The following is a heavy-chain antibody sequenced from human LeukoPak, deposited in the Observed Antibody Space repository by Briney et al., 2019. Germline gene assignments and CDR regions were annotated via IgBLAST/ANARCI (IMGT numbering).Heavy chain of an antibody. D-gene: IGHD2-2*02. Sequence: PSETLSLTCTVSGGSVSSSNYYWGWIRQPPGKGLEWIGEINHSGSTNYNPSLKSRVTISVDTSKNRFSLKLSSVTAADTAVYYCARWGNVAAAIGLEKYYFDYWGQGTLVTVSS. J-gene: IGHJ4*02. CDR1: GGSVSSSNYY. CDR3: ARWGNVAAAIGLEKYYFDY. V-gene: IGHV4-39*07. CDR2: INHSGST.